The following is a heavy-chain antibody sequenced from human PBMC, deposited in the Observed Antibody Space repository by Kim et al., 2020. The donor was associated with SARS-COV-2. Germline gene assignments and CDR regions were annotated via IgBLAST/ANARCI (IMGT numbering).Heavy chain of an antibody. D-gene: IGHD5-18*01. Sequence: GESLRLSCAASGFTVSSNYMSWVRQAPGKGLEWVSVIYSGGSTYYADSVKGRFTISRDNSKNTLYLQMNSLRAEDTAVYYCARDHPRYTYGYVDYWGQGTLVTVSS. CDR2: IYSGGST. V-gene: IGHV3-66*01. CDR1: GFTVSSNY. J-gene: IGHJ4*02. CDR3: ARDHPRYTYGYVDY.